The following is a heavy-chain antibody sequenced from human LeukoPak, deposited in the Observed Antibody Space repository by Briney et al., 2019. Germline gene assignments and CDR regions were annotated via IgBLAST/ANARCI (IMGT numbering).Heavy chain of an antibody. Sequence: GGSLRLSCAASGFTFSSYGMHWVRQAPGKGLEWVAVISYDGSNKYYADSVKGRFTVSRDNSKNTLYLQINSPRPEDTAVYYCARDLVSWPCFDYWGQGILVTVS. J-gene: IGHJ4*02. D-gene: IGHD1-26*01. V-gene: IGHV3-30*03. CDR3: ARDLVSWPCFDY. CDR2: ISYDGSNK. CDR1: GFTFSSYG.